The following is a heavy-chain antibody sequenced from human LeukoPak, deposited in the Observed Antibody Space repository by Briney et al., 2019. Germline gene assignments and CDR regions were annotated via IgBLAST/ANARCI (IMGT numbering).Heavy chain of an antibody. J-gene: IGHJ4*02. CDR1: GFTFSSYG. Sequence: GRSLRLSCAASGFTFSSYGMHWVRQAPGKGLEWVAVIWYDGSNEYYADSVKGRFTISRDNSKNTLFLQMNSLRAEDTAVCYCAREVQDAYNDPELDYWGQGTLVTVSS. V-gene: IGHV3-33*01. CDR3: AREVQDAYNDPELDY. D-gene: IGHD5-24*01. CDR2: IWYDGSNE.